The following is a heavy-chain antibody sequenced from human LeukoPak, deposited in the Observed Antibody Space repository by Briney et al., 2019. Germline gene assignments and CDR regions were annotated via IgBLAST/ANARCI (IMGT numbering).Heavy chain of an antibody. CDR2: INVGGATA. J-gene: IGHJ4*02. CDR3: CFGVLSSVFFDY. V-gene: IGHV3-23*01. Sequence: GGSLRLSCSASGFTFSDYALNWVRQAPGKGLVWVSTINVGGATAYYADSVKGRFTTSRDTSKNTLYLYMNSLRAEDTALYYCCFGVLSSVFFDYWGQGTPVTVSS. CDR1: GFTFSDYA. D-gene: IGHD3-3*01.